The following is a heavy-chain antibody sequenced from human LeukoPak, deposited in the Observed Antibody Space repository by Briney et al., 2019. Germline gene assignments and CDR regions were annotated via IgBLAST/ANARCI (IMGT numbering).Heavy chain of an antibody. CDR3: AKAAAGTPVCFQH. V-gene: IGHV3-23*01. J-gene: IGHJ1*01. Sequence: GGSLRLSCAASGFTFSSYWMHWVRQAPGKGLEWVSAISGSGGSTYYADSVKGRFTISRDNSKNTLYLQMNSLRAEDTAVYYCAKAAAGTPVCFQHWGQGTLVTVSS. CDR2: ISGSGGST. CDR1: GFTFSSYW. D-gene: IGHD6-13*01.